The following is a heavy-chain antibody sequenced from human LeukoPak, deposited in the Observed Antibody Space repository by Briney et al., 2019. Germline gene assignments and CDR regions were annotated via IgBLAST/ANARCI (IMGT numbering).Heavy chain of an antibody. CDR1: GYTFTDYY. CDR2: INPLRGIT. J-gene: IGHJ5*02. D-gene: IGHD6-19*01. CDR3: TRTIGYRPVAGLKEKWFDP. Sequence: ASVKVSCKASGYTFTDYYVHWVRRAPGLGLEWMGIINPLRGITIYAQKFQGRVTMTSDTSTNTVYMELSSLISEDTAVYYCTRTIGYRPVAGLKEKWFDPWGQGTLVTVSS. V-gene: IGHV1-46*01.